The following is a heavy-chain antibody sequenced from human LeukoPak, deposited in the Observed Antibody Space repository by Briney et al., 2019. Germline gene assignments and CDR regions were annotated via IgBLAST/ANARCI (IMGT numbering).Heavy chain of an antibody. CDR2: IYTSGSA. J-gene: IGHJ5*02. V-gene: IGHV4-4*07. CDR1: GGSISSYY. D-gene: IGHD6-13*01. Sequence: PSETLSLTCTVSGGSISSYYWSWIRQPAGKGLEWIGRIYTSGSANYNPSLKSRVTMSVDTSKNQFSLKLSSVTAADTAVYYCAGGIAAGQWFDPWGQGTPVTVSS. CDR3: AGGIAAGQWFDP.